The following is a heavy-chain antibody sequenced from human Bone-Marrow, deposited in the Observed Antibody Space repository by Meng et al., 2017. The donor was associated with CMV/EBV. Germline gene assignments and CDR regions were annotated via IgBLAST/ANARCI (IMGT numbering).Heavy chain of an antibody. D-gene: IGHD3-10*01. CDR3: IRDAGRGGDFDN. V-gene: IGHV3-74*01. CDR2: ISPDGIMT. Sequence: SCAASGFTFNVSWIYWVRQAPGKALLWVSRISPDGIMTHYADSVKGRFTISRDNAKNTVHLQMNSLRGDDTAVYFCIRDAGRGGDFDNWGQGTLVTVSS. CDR1: GFTFNVSW. J-gene: IGHJ4*02.